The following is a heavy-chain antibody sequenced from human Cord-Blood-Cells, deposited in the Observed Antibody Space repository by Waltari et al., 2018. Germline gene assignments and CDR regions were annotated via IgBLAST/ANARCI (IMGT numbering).Heavy chain of an antibody. Sequence: EVQLVESGGGLVMPGGSLRLSCAASGFTFSNAWMSWVRQAPGKGLEWVDRIKSKTDGGTTDYAAPVKGRFTISRDDSKNTLYLQMNSLKTEDTAVYYCTTDRGVGALDAFDIWGQGTMVTVSS. CDR3: TTDRGVGALDAFDI. V-gene: IGHV3-15*01. CDR2: IKSKTDGGTT. CDR1: GFTFSNAW. D-gene: IGHD1-26*01. J-gene: IGHJ3*02.